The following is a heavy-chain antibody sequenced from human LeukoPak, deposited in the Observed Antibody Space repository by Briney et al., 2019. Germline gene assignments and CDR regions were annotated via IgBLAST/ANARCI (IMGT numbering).Heavy chain of an antibody. CDR2: ISGSGART. Sequence: GGSLRLSCEVSGFTFSNYAMSWVRQAPGKGLEWVSAISGSGARTFYADSVRGRFTISRDNSKNTLYLQMNSLRAEDTAVYYCAKDGSLGAAGTIEYFQHWGQGTLVTVSS. J-gene: IGHJ1*01. CDR3: AKDGSLGAAGTIEYFQH. D-gene: IGHD6-13*01. V-gene: IGHV3-23*01. CDR1: GFTFSNYA.